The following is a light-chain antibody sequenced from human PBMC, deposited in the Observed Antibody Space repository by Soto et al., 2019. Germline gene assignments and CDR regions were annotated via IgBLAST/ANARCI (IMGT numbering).Light chain of an antibody. V-gene: IGKV3-11*01. Sequence: EIMLTQSPATLSLSPGERATLSCRASQSVSIYLAWYQQKPGQAPRLLIYDASNRATGIPARFSGSGSGTDFTLTISSLEPEDFAVYYCQQRSNWPPKITFGQGTRLE. CDR2: DAS. J-gene: IGKJ5*01. CDR1: QSVSIY. CDR3: QQRSNWPPKIT.